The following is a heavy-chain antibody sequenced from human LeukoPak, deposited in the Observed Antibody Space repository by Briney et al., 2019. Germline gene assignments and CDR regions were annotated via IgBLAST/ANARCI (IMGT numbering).Heavy chain of an antibody. V-gene: IGHV1-24*01. CDR3: ASVSSGSFVFDY. CDR1: GYTLTELS. Sequence: ASVKVSCEVTGYTLTELSMHWVRQAPGKGLEWMGGFDPEDGETIYAQKFQGRVTMTEDTSTDTACMELSSLRSEDTAVYYCASVSSGSFVFDYWGQGTLVTVSS. D-gene: IGHD1-26*01. J-gene: IGHJ4*02. CDR2: FDPEDGET.